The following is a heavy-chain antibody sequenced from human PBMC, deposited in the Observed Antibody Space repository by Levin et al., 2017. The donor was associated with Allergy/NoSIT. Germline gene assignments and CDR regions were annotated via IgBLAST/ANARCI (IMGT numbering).Heavy chain of an antibody. CDR2: ISSSSSYI. Sequence: AGGSLRLSCAASGFTFSTYTMNWVRQAPGKGLEWVSSISSSSSYIYYADSVKGRFTISRDNAKNSLFLQMNSLRAEDTAVYYCARGGPVVPAANYYHGMDVWGQGTTVTVSS. J-gene: IGHJ6*02. CDR1: GFTFSTYT. D-gene: IGHD2-2*01. CDR3: ARGGPVVPAANYYHGMDV. V-gene: IGHV3-21*01.